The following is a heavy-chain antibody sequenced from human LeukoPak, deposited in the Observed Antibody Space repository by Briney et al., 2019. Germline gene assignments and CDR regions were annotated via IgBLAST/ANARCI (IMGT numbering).Heavy chain of an antibody. Sequence: SETLSLTCTVSGGSISSSSYYWGWIRQPPGKGLEWIGSIYYSGSTYYNPSLKSRVTISVDTSKNQISLKLSSVTAADTAVYYCARSAIVVVPAAYIDYWGQGTLVTVSS. CDR1: GGSISSSSYY. V-gene: IGHV4-39*07. CDR3: ARSAIVVVPAAYIDY. CDR2: IYYSGST. D-gene: IGHD2-2*01. J-gene: IGHJ4*02.